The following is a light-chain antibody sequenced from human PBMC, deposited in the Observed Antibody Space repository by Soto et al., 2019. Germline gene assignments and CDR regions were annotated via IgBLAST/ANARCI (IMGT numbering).Light chain of an antibody. CDR2: GAF. V-gene: IGKV3-20*01. CDR1: HSVSSS. J-gene: IGKJ1*01. Sequence: TQSPATLSVSPGDRATLSCRASHSVSSSLAWYQQKPGQAPRLLFYGAFNRASGIPDRFSGSGSGTDFTLTISSLEPEDFAVYYCQQYGSAPQDTFGQGTKVDIK. CDR3: QQYGSAPQDT.